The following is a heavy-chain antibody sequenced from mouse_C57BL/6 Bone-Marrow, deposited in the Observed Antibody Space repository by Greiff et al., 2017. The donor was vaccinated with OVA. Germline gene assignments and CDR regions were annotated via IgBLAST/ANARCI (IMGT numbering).Heavy chain of an antibody. V-gene: IGHV2-6*01. Sequence: QVQLQESGPGLVAPSQSLSITCTVSGFSLTSYGVDWVRQSPGKGLEWLGVIWGVGSTNYNSALKSRLSISKDNSKSQVFLKMNSLQTDDTAMYYCARPYYSNYPLYAMDYWGQGTSVTVSS. CDR1: GFSLTSYG. D-gene: IGHD2-5*01. CDR3: ARPYYSNYPLYAMDY. CDR2: IWGVGST. J-gene: IGHJ4*01.